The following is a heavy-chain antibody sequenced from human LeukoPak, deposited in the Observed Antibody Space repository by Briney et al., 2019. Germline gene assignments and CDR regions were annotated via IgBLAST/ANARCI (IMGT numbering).Heavy chain of an antibody. CDR1: GFTFSSYA. D-gene: IGHD3-22*01. J-gene: IGHJ4*02. Sequence: GGSLRLSCAASGFTFSSYAMSWVRQAPGKGLEWVSAISGSGGSTYYADSVKGRFTISRDNSKNTLYLQMNSLRAEDTAVYYCARAYGSSGYYQLPIDYWGQGTLVTVSS. CDR2: ISGSGGST. CDR3: ARAYGSSGYYQLPIDY. V-gene: IGHV3-23*01.